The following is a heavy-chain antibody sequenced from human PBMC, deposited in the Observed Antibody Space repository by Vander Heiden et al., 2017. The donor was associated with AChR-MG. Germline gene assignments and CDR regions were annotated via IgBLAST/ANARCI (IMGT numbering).Heavy chain of an antibody. CDR2: TIRIFGPA. CDR1: GGPFSSYS. J-gene: IGHJ4*01. V-gene: IGHV1-69*06. Sequence: QVQLVQSGAEVKKPGSSVKVSCKASGGPFSSYSNSWVRQAPGQGIEWRGGTIRIFGPANYAHKCQGRVRSTADKSTSTAYMELSRLRSEDTAVYYCGRAPLEQWASIDYWG. CDR3: GRAPLEQWASIDY. D-gene: IGHD1-1*01.